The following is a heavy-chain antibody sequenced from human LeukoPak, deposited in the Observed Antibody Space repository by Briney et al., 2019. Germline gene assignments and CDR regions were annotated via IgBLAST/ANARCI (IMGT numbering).Heavy chain of an antibody. CDR1: GFTFSSYR. J-gene: IGHJ5*02. CDR3: ARDPLGGQLLQDNWFDP. CDR2: IKQDGSEK. Sequence: PGGSLRLSCAASGFTFSSYRMSWVRQAPGKGLEWVANIKQDGSEKYYVDSVKGRFTISRDNAKNSLYLQMNSLRAEDTAVYYCARDPLGGQLLQDNWFDPWGQGTLVTVSS. V-gene: IGHV3-7*01. D-gene: IGHD2-2*01.